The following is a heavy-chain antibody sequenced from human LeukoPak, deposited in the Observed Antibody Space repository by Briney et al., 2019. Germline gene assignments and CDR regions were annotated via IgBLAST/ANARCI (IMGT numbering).Heavy chain of an antibody. D-gene: IGHD3-16*02. CDR2: MNPNSGNT. V-gene: IGHV1-8*01. Sequence: ASVKVSCKASGYTFTSYDINWVRQATGQGLEWMGWMNPNSGNTGYAQKFQGRVTMTRNTSISTAYMELSSLRSEDTAVYYCARLMITFGGVIDTTYYFDYWGQGTLVTVSS. CDR1: GYTFTSYD. CDR3: ARLMITFGGVIDTTYYFDY. J-gene: IGHJ4*02.